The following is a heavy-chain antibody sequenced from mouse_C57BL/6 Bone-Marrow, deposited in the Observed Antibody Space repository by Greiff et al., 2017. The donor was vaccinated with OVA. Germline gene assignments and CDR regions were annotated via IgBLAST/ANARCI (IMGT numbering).Heavy chain of an antibody. V-gene: IGHV1-50*01. J-gene: IGHJ1*03. CDR1: GYTFTSYW. Sequence: QVQLQQPGAELVKPGASVKLSCKASGYTFTSYWMQWVKQRPGQGLEWIGEIDPSDSYTNSNQKFKGKATLTVDTSSSTAYMQLSSLTSEDSAVYYCARWDRKYFDVWGTGTTVTVSS. CDR3: ARWDRKYFDV. CDR2: IDPSDSYT. D-gene: IGHD4-1*01.